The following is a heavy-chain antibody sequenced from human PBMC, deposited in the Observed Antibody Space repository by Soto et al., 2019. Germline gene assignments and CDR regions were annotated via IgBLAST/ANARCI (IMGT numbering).Heavy chain of an antibody. D-gene: IGHD3-16*01. CDR3: ARVGGLSGPHGMDV. CDR2: IYYSGST. CDR1: GGSISSGDYY. J-gene: IGHJ6*02. Sequence: LSLTCTVSGGSISSGDYYWSWIRQPPGKGLEWIGYIYYSGSTYYNPSLKSRVTISVDTSKNQFSLKLSSVTAADTAVYYCARVGGLSGPHGMDVWGQGTTVTVSS. V-gene: IGHV4-30-4*01.